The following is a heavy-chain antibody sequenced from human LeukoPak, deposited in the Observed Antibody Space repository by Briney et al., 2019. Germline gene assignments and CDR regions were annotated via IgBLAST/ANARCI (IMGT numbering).Heavy chain of an antibody. J-gene: IGHJ4*02. CDR1: GFTFYDYA. CDR2: MTGDGGTR. Sequence: GGSLRLSCAASGFTFYDYAMHWVRQVPGKGLEWVSLMTGDGGTRHYADSVKGRFTISKDNGKNSLYLQMNSLRAEDTAVYYCARGDYSGSYYVDPEFDYWGQGTLVTVSS. CDR3: ARGDYSGSYYVDPEFDY. V-gene: IGHV3-43*02. D-gene: IGHD1-26*01.